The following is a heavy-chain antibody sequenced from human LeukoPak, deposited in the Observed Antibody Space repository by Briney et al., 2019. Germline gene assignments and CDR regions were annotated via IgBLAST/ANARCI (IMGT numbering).Heavy chain of an antibody. CDR3: ARDAQLSSGWYEIDY. J-gene: IGHJ4*02. Sequence: GGSLRLSCAASGFTFSSYAMHWVRQAPGKGLEWVAVISYDGSNKYYAASVKGRFTISRDNSKNTLYLQMNSLRAEDTAVYYCARDAQLSSGWYEIDYWGQGTLVTVSS. CDR2: ISYDGSNK. D-gene: IGHD6-19*01. V-gene: IGHV3-30-3*01. CDR1: GFTFSSYA.